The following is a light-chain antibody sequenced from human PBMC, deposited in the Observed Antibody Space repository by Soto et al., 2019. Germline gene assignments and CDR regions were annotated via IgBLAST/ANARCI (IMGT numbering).Light chain of an antibody. CDR3: CSYAGSTTFYV. CDR1: RKDVGNYNL. J-gene: IGLJ1*01. V-gene: IGLV2-23*01. CDR2: EAS. Sequence: QSVLTQPASVSGSPGQSITISCTGTRKDVGNYNLVSWYQQRPGKAPKLVIYEASKRPSGVSNRFSASKSGNTASLTISGLQAEDEADYYCCSYAGSTTFYVFGTGTKVTVL.